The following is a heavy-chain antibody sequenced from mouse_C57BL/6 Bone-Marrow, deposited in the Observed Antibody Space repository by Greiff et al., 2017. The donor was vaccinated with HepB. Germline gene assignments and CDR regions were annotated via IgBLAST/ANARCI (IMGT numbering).Heavy chain of an antibody. J-gene: IGHJ3*01. CDR3: ARYYGSSSWFAY. Sequence: QVQLQQPGTELVKPGASVKLSCKASGYTFTSYWMHWVKQRPGPGLEWIGNINPSNGGTNYNEKFKSKATLTVDKSSSTAYMQLSSLTSEDPAVYYCARYYGSSSWFAYWGQGTLVTVSA. CDR1: GYTFTSYW. V-gene: IGHV1-53*01. D-gene: IGHD1-1*01. CDR2: INPSNGGT.